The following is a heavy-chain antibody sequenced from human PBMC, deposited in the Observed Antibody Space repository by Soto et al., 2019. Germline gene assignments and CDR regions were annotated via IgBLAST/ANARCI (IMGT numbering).Heavy chain of an antibody. Sequence: GGSLRLSCAASGFTFSGSAMHWVRQASGKGLEWVGRIRSKANSYATAYAASVKGRFTISRDDSKNTAYLQMNSLKTEDTAVYYCTRHLDEDFWSGYYWENWFDPWGQGTLVTVS. CDR2: IRSKANSYAT. D-gene: IGHD3-3*01. V-gene: IGHV3-73*01. CDR1: GFTFSGSA. CDR3: TRHLDEDFWSGYYWENWFDP. J-gene: IGHJ5*02.